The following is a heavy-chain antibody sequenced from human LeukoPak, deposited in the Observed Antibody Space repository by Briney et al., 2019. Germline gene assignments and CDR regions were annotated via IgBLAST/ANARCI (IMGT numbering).Heavy chain of an antibody. J-gene: IGHJ4*02. D-gene: IGHD6-6*01. V-gene: IGHV1-69*04. Sequence: GASVKVSCKASGGTFSSYAISWVRQAPGQGLEWMGRIIPILGIANYAQKFQGRVTITADKSTSTAYMELSSLRSEDTAVYYCAREDYSSSYLDYWGQGTLVTVSS. CDR1: GGTFSSYA. CDR2: IIPILGIA. CDR3: AREDYSSSYLDY.